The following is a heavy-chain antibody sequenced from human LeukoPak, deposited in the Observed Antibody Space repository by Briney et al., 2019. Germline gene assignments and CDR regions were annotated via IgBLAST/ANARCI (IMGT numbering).Heavy chain of an antibody. CDR1: GYSFTSYW. CDR3: ARSIVGATGAFDI. D-gene: IGHD1-26*01. J-gene: IGHJ3*02. CDR2: IYPGDSDT. V-gene: IGHV5-51*01. Sequence: GESLKISCKGSGYSFTSYWIVWVRQMPGKGLEWMGIIYPGDSDTRYSPSFQGQVTISADKSISTAYLQWSSLKASGTAMYYCARSIVGATGAFDIWGQGTMVTVSS.